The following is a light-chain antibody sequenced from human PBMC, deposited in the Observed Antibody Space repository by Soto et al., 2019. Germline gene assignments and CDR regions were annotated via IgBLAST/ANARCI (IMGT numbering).Light chain of an antibody. Sequence: DIQMTQSPSTLSASVGDRVTITCRASQSISSWLAWYQQEPGKAPKLLIYKASSLESGVPSRFSGSGSGTEFTLTISSLQPADFATYYCQQYNSLWTFGQGTKVEIK. CDR2: KAS. CDR3: QQYNSLWT. CDR1: QSISSW. J-gene: IGKJ1*01. V-gene: IGKV1-5*03.